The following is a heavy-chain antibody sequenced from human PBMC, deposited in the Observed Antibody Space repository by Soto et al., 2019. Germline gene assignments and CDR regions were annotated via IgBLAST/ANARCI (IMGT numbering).Heavy chain of an antibody. CDR3: ARIRGQRPHQSVFDY. Sequence: SETLSLTCTVSGVSVSSGGNYWSWLRQPPGKGLEWIGYICYSGSNNYNPSLKSRVTISVDTSKNQFSLKLSYVTAADTAVYSCARIRGQRPHQSVFDYWGKGTLVTVAS. CDR1: GVSVSSGGNY. V-gene: IGHV4-61*08. CDR2: ICYSGSN. J-gene: IGHJ4*02. D-gene: IGHD1-1*01.